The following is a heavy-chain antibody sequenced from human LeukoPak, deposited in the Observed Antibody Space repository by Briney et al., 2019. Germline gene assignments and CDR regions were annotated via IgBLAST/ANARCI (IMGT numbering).Heavy chain of an antibody. D-gene: IGHD3-10*01. CDR3: ARSYLGVLLYGADP. Sequence: SETLSLTCTVSGGSISSGGYYWIWIRQHPGKGVEWIGYIYYSGSAYYNPSLKSRVTISVDTSRNQFSLKLSSVTAADTAVYYCARSYLGVLLYGADPWGQGTLVTVSS. CDR2: IYYSGSA. J-gene: IGHJ5*02. CDR1: GGSISSGGYY. V-gene: IGHV4-31*03.